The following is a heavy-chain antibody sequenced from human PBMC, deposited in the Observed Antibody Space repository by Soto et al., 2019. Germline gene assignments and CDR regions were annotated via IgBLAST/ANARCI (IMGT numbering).Heavy chain of an antibody. V-gene: IGHV4-34*01. CDR2: INHSGST. Sequence: QVQQQQWGAGLLKPSETLSLTCAVYGGSFSGYYWSWIRQPPGKGLEWIGEINHSGSTNYNPSLKSRVTISVDTSKNQFSLKLSSVTAADTSVYYCARAEGERITMVRGAGVFDPWGQGTLVTVSS. CDR3: ARAEGERITMVRGAGVFDP. J-gene: IGHJ5*02. D-gene: IGHD3-10*01. CDR1: GGSFSGYY.